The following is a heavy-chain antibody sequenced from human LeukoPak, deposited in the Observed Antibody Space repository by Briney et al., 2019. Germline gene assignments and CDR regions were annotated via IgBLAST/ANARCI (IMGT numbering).Heavy chain of an antibody. CDR1: GFTFSSYS. CDR3: AREVRGSASGSSSWDY. D-gene: IGHD1-26*01. V-gene: IGHV3-21*01. CDR2: ISSSSSCI. Sequence: GGSLRLSCAASGFTFSSYSMNWVRQAPGKGLEWVSSISSSSSCIYYADSVKGRFTISRDNAKNSLYLQMNSLRAEDTAVYYCAREVRGSASGSSSWDYWGQGTLVTVSS. J-gene: IGHJ4*02.